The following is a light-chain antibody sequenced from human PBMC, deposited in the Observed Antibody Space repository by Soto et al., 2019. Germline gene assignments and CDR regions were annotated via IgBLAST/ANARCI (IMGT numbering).Light chain of an antibody. CDR3: CSYAGSSTWV. J-gene: IGLJ1*01. Sequence: QSVLTQPASVSGSPGQSITISCTGTSSDVGSYNFVSWYQQHPGKAPKLMIYEGSKRPSGVSNRFSGSKSGNTASLTISGLKAEDEADYYCCSYAGSSTWVFGTGTKVTVL. V-gene: IGLV2-23*01. CDR2: EGS. CDR1: SSDVGSYNF.